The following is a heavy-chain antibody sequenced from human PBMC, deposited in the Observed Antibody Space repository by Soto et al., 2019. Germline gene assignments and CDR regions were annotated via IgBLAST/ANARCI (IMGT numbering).Heavy chain of an antibody. D-gene: IGHD3-3*01. CDR2: IDPSDSYT. CDR3: TIFGVADDAFDI. J-gene: IGHJ3*02. CDR1: GYSFTSYW. V-gene: IGHV5-10-1*01. Sequence: PGESVKISCKGSGYSFTSYWISWVRQMPGKGLEWMGRIDPSDSYTNYSPSFQGHVTISADKSISTAYLQWSSLKASDTAMYYCTIFGVADDAFDIWGQGTMVTVSS.